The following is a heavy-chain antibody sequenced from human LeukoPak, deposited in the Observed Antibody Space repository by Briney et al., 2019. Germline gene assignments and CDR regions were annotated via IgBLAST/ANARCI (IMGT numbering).Heavy chain of an antibody. CDR1: GGSFSGYY. V-gene: IGHV4-34*01. J-gene: IGHJ4*02. CDR2: INHSGST. CDR3: ASRAGGAAGTFDY. Sequence: NPSETLSLTCAVYGGSFSGYYWSWIRQPPGKGLEWIGEINHSGSTNYNPSLKSRVTISVDTSKNQFSLKLSSVTAADTAVYYCASRAGGAAGTFDYWGQGTLVTVSS. D-gene: IGHD6-13*01.